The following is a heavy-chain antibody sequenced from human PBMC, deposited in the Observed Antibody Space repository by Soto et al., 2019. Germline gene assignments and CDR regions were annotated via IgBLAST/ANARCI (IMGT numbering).Heavy chain of an antibody. CDR2: IIPIFGTA. Sequence: QEQLVQSGAEVKKPGSSVRVSCKASGGTFSRYAINWVRQAPGQGLEWMGGIIPIFGTANYAQKFQGRVTITADESTSTAYMELYSLRSEDTAVYYCAKEGAIAAPEGYFDSWGQGTLVTVSS. J-gene: IGHJ4*02. CDR1: GGTFSRYA. D-gene: IGHD6-13*01. CDR3: AKEGAIAAPEGYFDS. V-gene: IGHV1-69*01.